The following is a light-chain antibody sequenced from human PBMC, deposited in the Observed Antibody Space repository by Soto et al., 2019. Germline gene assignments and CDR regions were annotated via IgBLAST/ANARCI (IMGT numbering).Light chain of an antibody. V-gene: IGKV3-15*01. CDR3: QQYKNWPPRT. CDR2: GAF. Sequence: EIVMTQSPATLSVSPGETATLACRASQSVSYNLAWYQQKPGQGPRLLIYGAFTRATGIPARFSGSGSGTDFALTNSGLQSEDFAVYYCQQYKNWPPRTFGGGTKVEI. CDR1: QSVSYN. J-gene: IGKJ4*01.